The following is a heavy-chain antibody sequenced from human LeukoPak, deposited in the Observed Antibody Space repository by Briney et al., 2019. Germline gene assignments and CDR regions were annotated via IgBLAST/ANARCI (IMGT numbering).Heavy chain of an antibody. CDR3: ARDPASGYSTKRYYFGY. D-gene: IGHD6-13*01. Sequence: SETLSLTCTVSGGSISSSSYYWGWIRQPPGEGLEWIGTIYYSGSTYYNPSLKSRVTISVDTSKNQFSLKLSSVTAADTAVYFCARDPASGYSTKRYYFGYWGQGTLVTVSS. CDR1: GGSISSSSYY. CDR2: IYYSGST. V-gene: IGHV4-39*07. J-gene: IGHJ4*02.